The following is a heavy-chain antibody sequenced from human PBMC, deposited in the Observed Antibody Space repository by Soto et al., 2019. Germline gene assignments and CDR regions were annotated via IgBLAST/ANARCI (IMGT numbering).Heavy chain of an antibody. V-gene: IGHV3-20*01. CDR1: GFTFDDYG. CDR3: ARTLGPNWFDP. J-gene: IGHJ5*02. CDR2: INWNGGST. Sequence: GGSLRLSCAASGFTFDDYGMSWVRQAPGKGLEWVSGINWNGGSTGYADSVKGRFTISRDNAKNSLYLQMNSLRAEDTALYHCARTLGPNWFDPWGQGTLVTVSS.